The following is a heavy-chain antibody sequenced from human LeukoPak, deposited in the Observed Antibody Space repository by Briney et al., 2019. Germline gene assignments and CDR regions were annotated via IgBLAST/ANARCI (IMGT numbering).Heavy chain of an antibody. V-gene: IGHV3-21*01. J-gene: IGHJ4*02. CDR1: GFTFSSYS. Sequence: TGGSLRLSCAASGFTFSSYSMDWVRQAPGKGLEWVSSISSSSSYIYYADSVKGRFTISRDNAKNSPYLQMNSLRAEDTAVYYCARDIDDYPFDYWGQGTLVTVSS. CDR3: ARDIDDYPFDY. D-gene: IGHD5-24*01. CDR2: ISSSSSYI.